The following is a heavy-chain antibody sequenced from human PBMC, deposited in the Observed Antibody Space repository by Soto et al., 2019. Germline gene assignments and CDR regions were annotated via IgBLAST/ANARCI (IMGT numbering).Heavy chain of an antibody. V-gene: IGHV3-48*01. CDR3: ARDGAVAGKRYFYGMDV. D-gene: IGHD6-19*01. Sequence: EVQLVESGGGLVQPGESLRVSCAASGFTLSSYAMSWVRQAPGKGLEWLSYISNSGSVISYADSVKGRFTISRDSAKNSLFLQMNSLSAEDTGVYYCARDGAVAGKRYFYGMDVWGEGTTVTVSS. CDR1: GFTLSSYA. CDR2: ISNSGSVI. J-gene: IGHJ6*04.